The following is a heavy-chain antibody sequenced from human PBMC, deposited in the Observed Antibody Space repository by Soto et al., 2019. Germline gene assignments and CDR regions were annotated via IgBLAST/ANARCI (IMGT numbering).Heavy chain of an antibody. CDR1: GGSFSGYY. J-gene: IGHJ5*02. CDR2: IDHSGYT. V-gene: IGHV4-34*01. CDR3: ARVRDWFDT. D-gene: IGHD3-3*01. Sequence: SETLSLTCAVYGGSFSGYYWNWIRQPPGKGLEWIGEIDHSGYTNYNPSLKSRVTISVDTSKNQFSLRLTSVTAADTAVYYCARVRDWFDTWGQATLVTVSS.